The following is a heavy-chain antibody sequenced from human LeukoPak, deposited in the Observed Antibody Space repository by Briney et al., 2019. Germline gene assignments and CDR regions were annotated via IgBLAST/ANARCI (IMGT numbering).Heavy chain of an antibody. CDR1: GFXVSSNY. Sequence: GGSLRLSCAASGFXVSSNYISWVRQAPGKGLEWVSVIYSGGSTYYADSVKGRFTISRDNSKNTLYLQMNSLRAEDTAVYYCARAGITMVRGVIRGGDYFDYWGQGTLVTVSS. D-gene: IGHD3-10*01. V-gene: IGHV3-53*01. CDR2: IYSGGST. CDR3: ARAGITMVRGVIRGGDYFDY. J-gene: IGHJ4*02.